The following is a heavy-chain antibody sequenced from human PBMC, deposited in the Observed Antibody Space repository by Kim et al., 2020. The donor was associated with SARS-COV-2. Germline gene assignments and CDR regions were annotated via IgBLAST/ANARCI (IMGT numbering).Heavy chain of an antibody. CDR3: AKDQSSTTYGATED. Sequence: GGSLRLSCAASGFTFSSYGMHWVRQAPGKGLEWVAVISYDGSNKYYADSVKGRFTISRDNSKNTLYLQMNSLRAEDTAVYYCAKDQSSTTYGATEDWGQGTLVTVSS. D-gene: IGHD4-17*01. J-gene: IGHJ4*02. CDR2: ISYDGSNK. V-gene: IGHV3-30*18. CDR1: GFTFSSYG.